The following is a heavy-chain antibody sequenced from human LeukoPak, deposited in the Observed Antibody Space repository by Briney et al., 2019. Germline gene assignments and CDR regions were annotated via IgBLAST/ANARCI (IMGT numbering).Heavy chain of an antibody. V-gene: IGHV1-46*01. Sequence: ASVKVSCKASGYTFTSYYMHWVRQAPGQGLEWMGIINPSGGSTSYAQKFQGRVTMTRDTSTSTVYMELSSLRSEDTAVYYCARDWTYYYDSSGLGDYWGQGTLVTVSS. CDR1: GYTFTSYY. J-gene: IGHJ4*02. D-gene: IGHD3-22*01. CDR3: ARDWTYYYDSSGLGDY. CDR2: INPSGGST.